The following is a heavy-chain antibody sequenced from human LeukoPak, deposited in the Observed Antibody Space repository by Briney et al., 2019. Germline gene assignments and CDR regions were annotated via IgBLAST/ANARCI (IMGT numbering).Heavy chain of an antibody. J-gene: IGHJ6*03. CDR1: GGSISNYY. CDR2: VYYSGST. D-gene: IGHD2-2*01. Sequence: SETLSLTCTVSGGSISNYYWSWIRQPPGKGLDWIGYVYYSGSTNYNPALKSRVTISVDTSKSQFSLKLGSVTAADTAVYYCARVLPCSSTSCYGYYYYYYMDVWGKGTTVTISS. V-gene: IGHV4-59*01. CDR3: ARVLPCSSTSCYGYYYYYYMDV.